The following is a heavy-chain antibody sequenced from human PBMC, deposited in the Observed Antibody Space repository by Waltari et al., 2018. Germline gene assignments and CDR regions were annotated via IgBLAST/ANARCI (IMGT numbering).Heavy chain of an antibody. CDR1: GGSFSGYY. J-gene: IGHJ3*02. CDR2: INHSGST. Sequence: QVQLQQWGAGLLKPSETLSLTCAVYGGSFSGYYWSWIRQPPGKGLELIGEINHSGSTNYNPSLKSRVTISVDTSKNQFSLKLSSVTAADTAVYYCARARYCSGGSCYTDAFDIWGQGTMVTVSS. D-gene: IGHD2-15*01. CDR3: ARARYCSGGSCYTDAFDI. V-gene: IGHV4-34*01.